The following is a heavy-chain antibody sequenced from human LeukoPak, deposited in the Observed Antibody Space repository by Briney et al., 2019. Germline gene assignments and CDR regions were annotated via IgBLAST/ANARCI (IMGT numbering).Heavy chain of an antibody. V-gene: IGHV1-18*01. CDR3: ARMYCSRGSCYPLFYYNAMDV. D-gene: IGHD2-15*01. Sequence: ASVKVSCKASGYTFTSYDIDWVRQATGQGLEWMGRISSYNGKTNYAQRLQGRVTMTTDTSTSTAYMELRSLRSDDTAVYYCARMYCSRGSCYPLFYYNAMDVWGQGTTVTVSS. CDR1: GYTFTSYD. J-gene: IGHJ6*02. CDR2: ISSYNGKT.